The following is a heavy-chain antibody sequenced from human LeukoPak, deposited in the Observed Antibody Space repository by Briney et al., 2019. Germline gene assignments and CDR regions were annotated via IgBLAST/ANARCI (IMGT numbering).Heavy chain of an antibody. V-gene: IGHV4-31*03. CDR2: IYYSGST. CDR1: GGSISSGGYY. J-gene: IGHJ4*02. CDR3: ARAVRWFGELSYY. Sequence: SETLCLTCTVSGGSISSGGYYWSWIRQHPGKGLEWIGYIYYSGSTYYNPSLKSRVTISVDTSKNQFSLKLSSVTAADTAVYYCARAVRWFGELSYYWGQGTLVTVSS. D-gene: IGHD3-10*01.